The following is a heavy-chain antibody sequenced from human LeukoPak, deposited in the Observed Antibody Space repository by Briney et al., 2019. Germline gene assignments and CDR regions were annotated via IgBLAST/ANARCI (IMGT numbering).Heavy chain of an antibody. D-gene: IGHD3-22*01. V-gene: IGHV3-21*01. CDR3: AGLPAYYYDTSGFYFDY. CDR2: ISTSSSYI. CDR1: GFTFNRYN. Sequence: GGSLRLSCAASGFTFNRYNMNWVRRAPGKGLEWVSSISTSSSYIYYADSVRGRFTISRDNAKNSLYLQMNSLRAEDTAVYYCAGLPAYYYDTSGFYFDYWGQGTLVTVSS. J-gene: IGHJ4*02.